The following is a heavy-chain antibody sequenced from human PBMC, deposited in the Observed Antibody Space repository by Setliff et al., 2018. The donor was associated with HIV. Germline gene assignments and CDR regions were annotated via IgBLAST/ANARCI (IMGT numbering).Heavy chain of an antibody. CDR2: IWIDGNRK. Sequence: PGGSLRLSCAMSGFTFSDYNIYRVRQSPAKGLEWVALIWIDGNRKEYADSVKGRFTISRDNSKNTVYLQMSTLRAEDTAIYSCATLARFAPDYWSQGTQVTVSS. CDR1: GFTFSDYN. CDR3: ATLARFAPDY. J-gene: IGHJ4*02. V-gene: IGHV3-33*01.